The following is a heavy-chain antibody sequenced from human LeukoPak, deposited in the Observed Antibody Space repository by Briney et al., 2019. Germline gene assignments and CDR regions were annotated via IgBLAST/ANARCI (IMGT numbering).Heavy chain of an antibody. CDR1: GGSISSYY. D-gene: IGHD1-26*01. J-gene: IGHJ4*02. Sequence: SEILSLTCTVSGGSISSYYWSWVRQPPGKGLEWIGYILTSGTTNYNPSLKSRVTISVDTSKNQFSLKLSSVTAADTAVYYCARLRVSGSYLYYFDYWGQGTLVTVSS. CDR3: ARLRVSGSYLYYFDY. CDR2: ILTSGTT. V-gene: IGHV4-4*09.